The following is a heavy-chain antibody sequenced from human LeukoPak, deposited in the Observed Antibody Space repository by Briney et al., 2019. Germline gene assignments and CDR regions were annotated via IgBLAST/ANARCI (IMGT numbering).Heavy chain of an antibody. D-gene: IGHD3-22*01. CDR2: ICYSGRT. Sequence: PSETLSLTCTVSGGSISSSSYYWGWVRQPPGKGLEWIGDICYSGRTYYNSSLQSRLTISLDTSKNQFSLKLNSVTAADTAVYYCARRRYYDSTGYLDWGQGTLATVSP. CDR1: GGSISSSSYY. V-gene: IGHV4-39*01. J-gene: IGHJ1*01. CDR3: ARRRYYDSTGYLD.